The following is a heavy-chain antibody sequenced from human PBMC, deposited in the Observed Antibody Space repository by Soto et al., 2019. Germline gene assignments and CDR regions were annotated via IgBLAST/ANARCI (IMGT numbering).Heavy chain of an antibody. J-gene: IGHJ5*02. Sequence: SSETLSLTCTVSGGSLTSYYWSWIRQPPGKGLEWIGFVYYTGIARYNPSLKSRVTISVDTSKNQFSLKLTSVTAADTAIYYCARRIVSTETFDPWGQGTLVTVSS. CDR1: GGSLTSYY. CDR2: VYYTGIA. D-gene: IGHD5-12*01. V-gene: IGHV4-59*08. CDR3: ARRIVSTETFDP.